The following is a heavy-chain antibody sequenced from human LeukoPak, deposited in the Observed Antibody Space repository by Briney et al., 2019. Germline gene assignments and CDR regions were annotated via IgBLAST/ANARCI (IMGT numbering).Heavy chain of an antibody. V-gene: IGHV3-11*01. CDR1: GFTFSDYY. D-gene: IGHD2-2*01. Sequence: GGSLRLSCAVSGFTFSDYYMSWIRQAPGKGLEWVSYISGPGTTTYYADSVKGRFTISRDNSKNTLYLQMNSLRAEATAVYYCAKDPSVLRVPDSSVCSSTSCYGGWGQGTLVTVSS. CDR3: AKDPSVLRVPDSSVCSSTSCYGG. CDR2: ISGPGTTT. J-gene: IGHJ4*02.